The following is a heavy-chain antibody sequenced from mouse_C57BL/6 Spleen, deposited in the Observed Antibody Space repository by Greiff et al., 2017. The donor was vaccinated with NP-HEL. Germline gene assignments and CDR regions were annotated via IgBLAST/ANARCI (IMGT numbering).Heavy chain of an antibody. J-gene: IGHJ4*01. CDR3: AKSYYAMDY. CDR2: IYPGSGNT. Sequence: QVQLQQSGPELVKPGASVKISCKASGYSFTSYYIHWVKQRPGQGLEWIGWIYPGSGNTKYNEKFKGKATLTADTSSSTAYMQLSSLTSEDTAVYYCAKSYYAMDYWGQGTSVTVSS. V-gene: IGHV1-66*01. CDR1: GYSFTSYY.